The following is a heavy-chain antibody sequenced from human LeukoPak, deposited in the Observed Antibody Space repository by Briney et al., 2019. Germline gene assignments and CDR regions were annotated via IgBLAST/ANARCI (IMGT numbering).Heavy chain of an antibody. CDR3: ARDVGYSSGWYSLPYYYYGMDV. V-gene: IGHV1-46*01. Sequence: GASVKVSCKASGYTFTSYYMHWVRQAPGQGLEWMGIINPSGGSTSYAQKFQGRVTMTRDTSTSTVYMELSSLRSEDTAVYYCARDVGYSSGWYSLPYYYYGMDVWGQGTTVTVSS. CDR2: INPSGGST. J-gene: IGHJ6*02. D-gene: IGHD6-19*01. CDR1: GYTFTSYY.